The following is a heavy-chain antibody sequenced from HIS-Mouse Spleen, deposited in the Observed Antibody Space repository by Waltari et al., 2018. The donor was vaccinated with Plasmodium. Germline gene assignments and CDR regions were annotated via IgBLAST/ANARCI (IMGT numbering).Heavy chain of an antibody. CDR1: GCPVGSYW. CDR2: IKQDGSEK. D-gene: IGHD6-13*01. Sequence: EVQLVESGGGWFEPGGSLRLSCAASGCPVGSYWMSWVRQAPGKGLEWVANIKQDGSEKYYVDSVKGRFTISRDNAKNSLYLQMNSLRAEDTAVYYCASSWYWYFDLWGRGTLVTVSS. CDR3: ASSWYWYFDL. V-gene: IGHV3-7*01. J-gene: IGHJ2*01.